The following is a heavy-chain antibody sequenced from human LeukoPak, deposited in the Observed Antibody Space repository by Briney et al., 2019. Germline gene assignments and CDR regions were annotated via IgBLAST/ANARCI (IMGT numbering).Heavy chain of an antibody. CDR1: GFTFSSYG. D-gene: IGHD3-3*01. CDR2: ISYDGSNK. V-gene: IGHV3-30*03. J-gene: IGHJ4*02. CDR3: ARDSRYYDFWSGENERQGY. Sequence: GGSLRLSCAASGFTFSSYGMHWVRQAPGKGLEWVAVISYDGSNKYYADSVKGRFTISRDNSKSTLYLQMNSLRAEDTAVYYCARDSRYYDFWSGENERQGYWGQGTLVTVSS.